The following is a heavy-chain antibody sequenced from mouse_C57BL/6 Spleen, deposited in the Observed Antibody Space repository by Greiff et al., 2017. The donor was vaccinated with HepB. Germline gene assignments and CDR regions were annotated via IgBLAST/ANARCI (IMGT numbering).Heavy chain of an antibody. D-gene: IGHD1-1*01. V-gene: IGHV5-6*01. CDR1: GFTFSSYG. CDR2: ISSGGSYT. Sequence: EVKLMESGGDLVKPGGSLKLSCAASGFTFSSYGMSWVRQTPDKRLEWVATISSGGSYTYYPDSVKGRFTISRDNAKNTLYLQMSSLKSEDTAMYYCARQNDYYGSSSAMDYWGQGTSVIVSS. CDR3: ARQNDYYGSSSAMDY. J-gene: IGHJ4*01.